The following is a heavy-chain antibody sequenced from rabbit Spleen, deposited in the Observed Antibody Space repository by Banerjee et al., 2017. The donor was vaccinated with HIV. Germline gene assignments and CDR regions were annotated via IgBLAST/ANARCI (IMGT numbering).Heavy chain of an antibody. CDR2: IYAGSYGTT. CDR3: ARETWGATGNYGL. Sequence: QSLEESGGDLVKPGASLTLTCTASGFSFSSNDYMCWVRQPPGKGLEWIVCIYAGSYGTTYYASWAKGRFTISKTSSTTVTLQVTSLTAADTATYFCARETWGATGNYGLWGPGTLVTVS. J-gene: IGHJ4*01. D-gene: IGHD7-1*01. CDR1: GFSFSSNDY. V-gene: IGHV1S40*01.